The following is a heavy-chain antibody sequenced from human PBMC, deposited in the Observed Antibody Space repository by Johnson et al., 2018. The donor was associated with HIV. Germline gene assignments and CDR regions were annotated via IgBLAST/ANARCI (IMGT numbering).Heavy chain of an antibody. V-gene: IGHV3-7*05. D-gene: IGHD5-12*01. CDR3: ARARAYSGYGDAFDI. CDR2: IKQDGSEK. Sequence: VQLVESGGGLVQPGGSLRLSCAASGFTFSSYWMSWVRQAPGKGLEWVANIKQDGSEKYYVDSVKGRFTISRDNAKNSLYLQMNSLRAEDTAVYYCARARAYSGYGDAFDIWGQGTMVTVSS. J-gene: IGHJ3*02. CDR1: GFTFSSYW.